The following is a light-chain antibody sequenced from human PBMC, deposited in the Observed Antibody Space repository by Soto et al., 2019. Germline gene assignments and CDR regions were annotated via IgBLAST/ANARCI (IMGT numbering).Light chain of an antibody. V-gene: IGLV1-40*01. CDR1: SSNIGAEYD. CDR3: QSYDSSLSVVV. Sequence: QSVLTQPSSVSGAPGQIVTISCTGSSSNIGAEYDVHWYQQLPGGAPKLLIYESSDRLSGVPDRFSGSKSGASASLAITGLQAEDEANYYCQSYDSSLSVVVFGGGTKLTVL. J-gene: IGLJ2*01. CDR2: ESS.